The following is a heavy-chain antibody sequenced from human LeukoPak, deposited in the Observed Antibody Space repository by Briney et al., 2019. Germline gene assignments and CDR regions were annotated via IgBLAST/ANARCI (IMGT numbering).Heavy chain of an antibody. CDR1: GGSVSNSLYY. CDR2: IYYNGDT. D-gene: IGHD5-18*01. V-gene: IGHV4-61*01. J-gene: IGHJ4*02. CDR3: ARVLRAASWRSYDY. Sequence: SETLSLTCTVSGGSVSNSLYYWSWIRQPPGKGLEWIGYIYYNGDTNYNPSLKSRVIISIDTSSNQYSLRLNSMTAADTAVYYCARVLRAASWRSYDYWGQGSLVTVSS.